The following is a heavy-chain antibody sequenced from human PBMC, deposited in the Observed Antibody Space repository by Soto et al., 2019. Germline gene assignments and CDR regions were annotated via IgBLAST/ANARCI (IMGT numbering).Heavy chain of an antibody. Sequence: SETLSLTCTVSGGSISSYYWSWIRQPTGKGLEWIGYIYYSGSTNYNPSLKSRVTISVDTSKNQFSLKLSSVTAADTAVYYCARGWGSGRTYYYYGMDVWGQGTTVTVSS. CDR1: GGSISSYY. D-gene: IGHD6-19*01. CDR2: IYYSGST. J-gene: IGHJ6*02. V-gene: IGHV4-59*01. CDR3: ARGWGSGRTYYYYGMDV.